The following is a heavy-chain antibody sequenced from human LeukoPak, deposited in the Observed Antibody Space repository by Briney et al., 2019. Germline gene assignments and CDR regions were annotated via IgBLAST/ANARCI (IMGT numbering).Heavy chain of an antibody. J-gene: IGHJ4*02. CDR3: ARRAGAYSRPYDY. CDR1: GFTVSSNS. Sequence: GGSLRLSCAASGFTVSSNSMSWVRQAPGKGLEWVSFIYSGTIHYSDSVKGRFTISRDNSKNTLYLQMNSLRAEDTAVYYCARRAGAYSRPYDYWGQGTLVTVSS. D-gene: IGHD4/OR15-4a*01. CDR2: IYSGTI. V-gene: IGHV3-53*01.